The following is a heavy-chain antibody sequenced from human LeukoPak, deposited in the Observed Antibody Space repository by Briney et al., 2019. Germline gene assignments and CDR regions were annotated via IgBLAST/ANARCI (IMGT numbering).Heavy chain of an antibody. V-gene: IGHV3-48*03. CDR1: GISFGSFE. Sequence: GGSLTLSCAASGISFGSFEMNWVRQAPGKGLEWVSYIRSSGTTIDYADSVKGRFTISRDNAKNSLYLQMNSLRAEDTAVYYCARQRGSYKDYAMDLWGQGTTVTVSS. CDR3: ARQRGSYKDYAMDL. J-gene: IGHJ6*02. CDR2: IRSSGTTI. D-gene: IGHD5-24*01.